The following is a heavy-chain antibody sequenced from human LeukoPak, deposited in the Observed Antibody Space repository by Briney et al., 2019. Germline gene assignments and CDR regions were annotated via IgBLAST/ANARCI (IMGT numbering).Heavy chain of an antibody. CDR2: INPNSGGT. Sequence: ASVKVSCKASGYTFTGYYMHWVRQAPGQGLEWMGWINPNSGGTNYAQKFQGRVTMTRDTSISTAYMELSRLRSDDTAVYYCARGTVRGDSHLYYYGMDVWGQGTTVTVSS. V-gene: IGHV1-2*02. J-gene: IGHJ6*02. CDR3: ARGTVRGDSHLYYYGMDV. D-gene: IGHD3-10*01. CDR1: GYTFTGYY.